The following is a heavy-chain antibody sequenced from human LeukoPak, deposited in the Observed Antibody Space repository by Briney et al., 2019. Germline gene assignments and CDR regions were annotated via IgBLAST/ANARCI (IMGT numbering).Heavy chain of an antibody. D-gene: IGHD1-26*01. CDR1: VGSISSYY. CDR2: IYYSGST. J-gene: IGHJ4*02. Sequence: SETQSLTCTVPVGSISSYYWSWIRQPPGKGLEWIGYIYYSGSTNYNPSLKSRVTISVDTSKNQFSLKLSSVTAADTAVYYCARDYSGSHDYLGQGTLVTVSS. V-gene: IGHV4-59*01. CDR3: ARDYSGSHDY.